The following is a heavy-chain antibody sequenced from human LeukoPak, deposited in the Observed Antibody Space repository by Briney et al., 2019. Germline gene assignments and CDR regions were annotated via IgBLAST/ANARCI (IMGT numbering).Heavy chain of an antibody. V-gene: IGHV4-4*07. Sequence: SETLSLTCTVSGGSISSYYWSWSRQPAGKGLEWIGRVYTSGSTNYNPSLKSRVTMSVDTSKNQFSLKLSSVTAADTAVYYCARGYSYGYYYYYMDVWGKGTTVTVSS. CDR3: ARGYSYGYYYYYMDV. D-gene: IGHD5-18*01. CDR2: VYTSGST. J-gene: IGHJ6*03. CDR1: GGSISSYY.